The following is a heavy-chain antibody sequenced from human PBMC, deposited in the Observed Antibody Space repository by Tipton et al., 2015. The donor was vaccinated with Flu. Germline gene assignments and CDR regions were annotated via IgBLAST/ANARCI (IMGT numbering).Heavy chain of an antibody. CDR3: AREQGRYGMDV. CDR2: IYYSGST. CDR1: GGSISSYY. D-gene: IGHD1/OR15-1a*01. V-gene: IGHV4-59*08. Sequence: LRLSCTVSGGSISSYYWSWIRQPPGKGLEWIGYIYYSGSTNYNPSLKSRVTISVDASKNQFSLKLSSVTAADTAVYYCAREQGRYGMDVWGQGTTVTVSS. J-gene: IGHJ6*02.